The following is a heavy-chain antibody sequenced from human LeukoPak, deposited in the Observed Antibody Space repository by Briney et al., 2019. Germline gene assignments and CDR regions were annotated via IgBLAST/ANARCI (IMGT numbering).Heavy chain of an antibody. Sequence: SVKVSCKASGYTFMSYGISWERQAPGQGLEWRGGIIPIFGTANYEQKFQGRVTITTDESTSTAYMELSSLRSEDTAVYYCARQPDYSNYDSFDYWGQGTLVTVSS. CDR2: IIPIFGTA. J-gene: IGHJ4*02. CDR1: GYTFMSYG. V-gene: IGHV1-69*05. D-gene: IGHD4-11*01. CDR3: ARQPDYSNYDSFDY.